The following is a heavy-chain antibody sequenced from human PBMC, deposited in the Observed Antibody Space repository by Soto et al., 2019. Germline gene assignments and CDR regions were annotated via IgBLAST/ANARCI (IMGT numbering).Heavy chain of an antibody. J-gene: IGHJ6*02. CDR2: IYNSGTT. V-gene: IGHV4-59*01. CDR1: GGSISSYY. Sequence: PSETLSLTCTVSGGSISSYYWSWIRQPPGKGLEWIGYIYNSGTTYYNPSLKSRVTISVDTSKNQFSLKLSSVTAADTAVYYCARVRCRSSSCYGYSYDGMDVWGQGTTVTVSS. CDR3: ARVRCRSSSCYGYSYDGMDV. D-gene: IGHD2-2*01.